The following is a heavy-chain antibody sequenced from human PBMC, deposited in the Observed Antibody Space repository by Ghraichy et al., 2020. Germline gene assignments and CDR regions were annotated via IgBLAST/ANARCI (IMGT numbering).Heavy chain of an antibody. CDR1: GFTFSSYS. CDR2: ISSTGDTV. CDR3: AKDTGRAAGY. Sequence: GESLNISCVASGFTFSSYSMNWVRQAPGKGLEWISFISSTGDTVAYADSVKGRFTISRDDAKNSLYLQMNSLGDDDTAVYYCAKDTGRAAGYWGQGTLVTVSS. V-gene: IGHV3-48*02. J-gene: IGHJ4*02. D-gene: IGHD6-19*01.